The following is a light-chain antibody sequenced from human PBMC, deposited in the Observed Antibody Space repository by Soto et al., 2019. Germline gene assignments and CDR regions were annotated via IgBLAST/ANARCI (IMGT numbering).Light chain of an antibody. J-gene: IGLJ3*02. CDR3: SSYTTSSTWV. Sequence: QSALTQPASVSGSPGQSITISCTGTSSDVGDYNFVSWYQQHPGKAPKLMIYEVSNRPSGVSNRFSGSKSGNTASLTISGLQAEDEADYYCSSYTTSSTWVFGGGTMVTVL. V-gene: IGLV2-14*01. CDR1: SSDVGDYNF. CDR2: EVS.